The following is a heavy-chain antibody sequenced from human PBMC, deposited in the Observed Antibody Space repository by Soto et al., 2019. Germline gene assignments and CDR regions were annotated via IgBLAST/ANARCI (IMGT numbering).Heavy chain of an antibody. V-gene: IGHV3-23*01. Sequence: GGSLRLSCAASGFTFSSYAMSWVRQAPGKGLEWVSAISGSGGSTYYADSVKGRFTISRDNSKNTLYLQMNSLRAEGTAVYYCAKDPAATIKDGSVDYWGQGPLVTVSS. CDR2: ISGSGGST. CDR1: GFTFSSYA. J-gene: IGHJ4*02. D-gene: IGHD5-12*01. CDR3: AKDPAATIKDGSVDY.